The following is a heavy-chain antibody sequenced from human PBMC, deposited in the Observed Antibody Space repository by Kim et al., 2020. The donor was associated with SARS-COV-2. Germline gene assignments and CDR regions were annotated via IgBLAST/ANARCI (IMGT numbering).Heavy chain of an antibody. V-gene: IGHV4-34*01. CDR1: GGSFSGYY. D-gene: IGHD1-20*01. J-gene: IGHJ4*02. CDR3: ARGLSRYNWNGKRGRKGFDY. Sequence: SETLSLTCAVYGGSFSGYYWSWIRQPPGKGLEWIGEINHSGSTNYNPSLKSRVTISVDTSKNQFSLKLSSVAAADTAVYYCARGLSRYNWNGKRGRKGFDYWGQGTLVTVSS. CDR2: INHSGST.